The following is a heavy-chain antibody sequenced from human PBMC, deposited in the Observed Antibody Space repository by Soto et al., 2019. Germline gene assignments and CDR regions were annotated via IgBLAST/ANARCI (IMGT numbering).Heavy chain of an antibody. CDR3: ETWFGELGAY. Sequence: EVQLLESGGGLVQPGGSLRLSCAASGFTFTPYGMSWVRQAPGKGLEWLADIKQDESEIHYLDSVKGRFTVSRDNGNNSLYLQMTSLRDEYTAVYYCETWFGELGAYWGQGTLVTVSS. V-gene: IGHV3-7*05. J-gene: IGHJ4*02. CDR2: IKQDESEI. CDR1: GFTFTPYG. D-gene: IGHD3-10*01.